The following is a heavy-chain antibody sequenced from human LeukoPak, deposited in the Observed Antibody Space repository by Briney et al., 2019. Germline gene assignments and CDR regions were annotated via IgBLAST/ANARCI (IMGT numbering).Heavy chain of an antibody. V-gene: IGHV7-4-1*02. J-gene: IGHJ4*02. CDR1: GYTFTNFA. Sequence: ASVKVSCKASGYTFTNFAINWVRQAPGQGPEWMGWINTITGNPTYAQGFTGRFVFSLDTSVSTAYLQISSLEAEDTAVYYCTRDQDLRSGRYRRDFDYWGQGTLVTVSS. D-gene: IGHD3-3*01. CDR2: INTITGNP. CDR3: TRDQDLRSGRYRRDFDY.